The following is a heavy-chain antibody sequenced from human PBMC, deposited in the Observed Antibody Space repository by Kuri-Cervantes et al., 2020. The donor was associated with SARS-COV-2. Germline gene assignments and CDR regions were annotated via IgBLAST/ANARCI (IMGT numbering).Heavy chain of an antibody. Sequence: SVKVSCKASGGTFTSYAFSWARQAPGQGLEWMGGIIPLLGITNYARKFQGRVAITADTSTSTVYMELSSLRSEDTAVYYCTRDSGDSGNNSGGDFDYWGQGTLVTVSS. D-gene: IGHD1-26*01. CDR1: GGTFTSYA. J-gene: IGHJ4*02. CDR3: TRDSGDSGNNSGGDFDY. V-gene: IGHV1-69*10. CDR2: IIPLLGIT.